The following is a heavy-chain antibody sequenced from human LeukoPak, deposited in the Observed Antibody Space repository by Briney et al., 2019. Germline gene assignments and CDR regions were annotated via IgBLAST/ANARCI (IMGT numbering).Heavy chain of an antibody. V-gene: IGHV4-34*01. CDR1: GGSISSYY. CDR2: INHSGST. CDR3: ARGPRFPPFDI. J-gene: IGHJ3*02. D-gene: IGHD2-21*01. Sequence: SETLPLTCTVSGGSISSYYWSWIRQPPGKGLEWIGEINHSGSTNYNPSLKSRVTISVDTSKNQFSLKLSSVTAADTAVYYCARGPRFPPFDIWGQGTMVTVSS.